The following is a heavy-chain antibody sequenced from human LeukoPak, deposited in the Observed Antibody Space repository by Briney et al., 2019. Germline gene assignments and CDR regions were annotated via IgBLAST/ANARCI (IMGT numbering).Heavy chain of an antibody. Sequence: PSETLSLTCTVSGGSISSYYWSWIRQPPGKGLEWIGYIYYSGSTNYNPSLKSRVTIPVDTSKNQFSLKLSSVTAADTAVYYCAAYGDYVANAFDIWGQGTMVTVSS. V-gene: IGHV4-59*01. J-gene: IGHJ3*02. CDR1: GGSISSYY. D-gene: IGHD4-17*01. CDR2: IYYSGST. CDR3: AAYGDYVANAFDI.